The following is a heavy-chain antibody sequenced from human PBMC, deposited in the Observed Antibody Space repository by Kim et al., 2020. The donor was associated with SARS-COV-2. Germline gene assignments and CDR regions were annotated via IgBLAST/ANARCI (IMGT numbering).Heavy chain of an antibody. Sequence: GESLRLSCAASGFTFSSYAMCWVRQAPGKGLEWVSAISGSAGSTYYADSVKGRFTISRDNSKNTVYLQMNSLTVDDTAVYFCAKLYYYDSSGYFYDYWGQGTLVTVSS. CDR1: GFTFSSYA. J-gene: IGHJ4*02. V-gene: IGHV3-23*01. CDR2: ISGSAGST. CDR3: AKLYYYDSSGYFYDY. D-gene: IGHD3-22*01.